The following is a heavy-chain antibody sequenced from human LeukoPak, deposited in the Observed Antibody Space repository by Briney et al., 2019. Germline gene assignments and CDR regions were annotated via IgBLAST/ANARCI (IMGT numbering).Heavy chain of an antibody. D-gene: IGHD3-3*01. CDR1: GFTFNNHW. CDR2: IKQDGSEK. J-gene: IGHJ6*02. CDR3: ARDRRFLEWFPYYYYYGMDV. Sequence: PGGSLRLSCAASGFTFNNHWMSWVRQAPGKGLEWVANIKQDGSEKYYVDSVKGRFTISRDNAKNSLYLQMNSLRAEDTAVYYCARDRRFLEWFPYYYYYGMDVWGQGTTVTVSS. V-gene: IGHV3-7*03.